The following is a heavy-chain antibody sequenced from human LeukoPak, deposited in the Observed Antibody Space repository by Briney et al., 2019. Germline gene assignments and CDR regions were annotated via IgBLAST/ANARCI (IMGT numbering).Heavy chain of an antibody. CDR2: IKSKADGGTT. Sequence: PGGSLRLSCAASGFSFTNAWMNWVRQAPGKGLEWIGHIKSKADGGTTDYAAPVKGRFTISRDDSKSTLYLQMDGLNIEDTAVYSCATGPWGDCSGRTCAYLFDYWGQGVLVTVSS. D-gene: IGHD2-15*01. CDR1: GFSFTNAW. J-gene: IGHJ4*02. CDR3: ATGPWGDCSGRTCAYLFDY. V-gene: IGHV3-15*01.